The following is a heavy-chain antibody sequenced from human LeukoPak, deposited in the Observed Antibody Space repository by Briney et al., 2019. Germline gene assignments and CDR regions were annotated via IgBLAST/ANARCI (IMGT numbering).Heavy chain of an antibody. D-gene: IGHD3-10*01. CDR3: ARGGGSGSYWGYFDN. CDR2: INPVSGGT. V-gene: IGHV1-2*02. Sequence: ASVKVSCKASGYTFTGYYIYWVRQAPGQGLEWMGWINPVSGGTSYAQKFQGRVTMTRDTSVSTGYMELSSLTSDDTAVYYCARGGGSGSYWGYFDNWGQGTLVTVSS. CDR1: GYTFTGYY. J-gene: IGHJ4*02.